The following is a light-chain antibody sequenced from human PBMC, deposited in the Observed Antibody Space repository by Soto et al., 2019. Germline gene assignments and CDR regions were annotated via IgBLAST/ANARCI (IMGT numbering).Light chain of an antibody. J-gene: IGLJ2*01. Sequence: QSVLTQPPSASGSPGQSVTISCTGTSSDVGGYNYVSWYQQHPGKAPKFMIYEVSKRPSGVPDRFSGSKSGNTASLTVSGLQAEDEADYYCSSYGGNNNVVFGGGTKVTVL. CDR2: EVS. CDR1: SSDVGGYNY. CDR3: SSYGGNNNVV. V-gene: IGLV2-8*01.